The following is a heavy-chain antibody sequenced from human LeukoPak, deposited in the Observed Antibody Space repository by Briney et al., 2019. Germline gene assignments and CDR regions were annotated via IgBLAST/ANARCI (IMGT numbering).Heavy chain of an antibody. V-gene: IGHV1-2*02. CDR2: INPNSGGT. D-gene: IGHD3-3*01. CDR1: GYTFTGYY. Sequence: ASVKVSCKASGYTFTGYYMHWVRQAPGQGLEWMGWINPNSGGTNYAQKFQGRVTMTRDTSISTAYMELSRLRSDDTAVYYCARALLPPWSGYYYGDAFDIWGQGTMVTVSS. CDR3: ARALLPPWSGYYYGDAFDI. J-gene: IGHJ3*02.